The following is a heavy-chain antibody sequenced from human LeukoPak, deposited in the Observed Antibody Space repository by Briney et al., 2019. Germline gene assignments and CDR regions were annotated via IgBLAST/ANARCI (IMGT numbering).Heavy chain of an antibody. CDR3: ARGGYYGSGNDFRFDP. V-gene: IGHV4-59*01. Sequence: SETLSLTCTVSGGSISSYYWSWIRQPPGKGLEWIGYIYYSGSTNYRPSLESRVTISVDTSKNQFSLKLNSVTAADTAVYYCARGGYYGSGNDFRFDPWGQGTLVTVSS. D-gene: IGHD3-10*01. CDR2: IYYSGST. J-gene: IGHJ5*02. CDR1: GGSISSYY.